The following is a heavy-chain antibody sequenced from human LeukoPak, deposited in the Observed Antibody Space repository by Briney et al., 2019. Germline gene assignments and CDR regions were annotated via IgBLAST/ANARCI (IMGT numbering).Heavy chain of an antibody. CDR2: IYTSGST. J-gene: IGHJ6*02. D-gene: IGHD2/OR15-2a*01. CDR1: GDSISSFY. V-gene: IGHV4-4*07. Sequence: SETLSLTCTVSGDSISSFYWSWIREPAAQGLEWIGRIYTSGSTDYNPSLRGRVTMAVDTSKNQISLKLPSVTAADTAVYYCARDDLEYTVHYGMDVWGQGTTVTVSS. CDR3: ARDDLEYTVHYGMDV.